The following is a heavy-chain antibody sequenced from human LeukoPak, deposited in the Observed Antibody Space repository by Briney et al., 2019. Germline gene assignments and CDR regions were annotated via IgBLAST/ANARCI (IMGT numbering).Heavy chain of an antibody. J-gene: IGHJ4*02. V-gene: IGHV3-30*04. D-gene: IGHD4-17*01. CDR1: GFTFSSYA. CDR3: AREGGDYVLFDY. CDR2: ISYDGSNK. Sequence: GGSLRLSCAASGFTFSSYAMHWVRQAPGKGLEWVAVISYDGSNKYYADSVKGRFTISRDNSKNTLYLQMNSLRAEDTAVYYCAREGGDYVLFDYWGQGTLVTVSS.